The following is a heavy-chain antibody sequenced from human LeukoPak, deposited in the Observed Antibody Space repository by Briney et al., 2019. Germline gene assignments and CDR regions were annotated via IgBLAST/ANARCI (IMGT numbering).Heavy chain of an antibody. V-gene: IGHV3-23*01. Sequence: GGSLRLSCAASGFTLSSYAMSWVRQAPGNGLEWVSGISGSGGSLSYADSVKDRFTISRDNSTNTLSLQVNSLRAEDTAVYYCAILTRRDGNNPFDYWGQGTLVTVSS. J-gene: IGHJ4*02. CDR2: ISGSGGSL. CDR3: AILTRRDGNNPFDY. D-gene: IGHD5-24*01. CDR1: GFTLSSYA.